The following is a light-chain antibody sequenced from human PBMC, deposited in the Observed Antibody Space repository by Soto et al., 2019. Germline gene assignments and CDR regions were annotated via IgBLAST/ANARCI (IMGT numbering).Light chain of an antibody. Sequence: EIVLTQSPATLSLSPGEIATLSCRASQSVGPFFAWYQQKPGQAPRLPIYDASSRATGNPGRFSGSGAGTDFPLTISSLEPEDFSVYYCQQDNSWPPITLGQGTRLEIK. J-gene: IGKJ5*01. CDR2: DAS. V-gene: IGKV3-11*01. CDR3: QQDNSWPPIT. CDR1: QSVGPF.